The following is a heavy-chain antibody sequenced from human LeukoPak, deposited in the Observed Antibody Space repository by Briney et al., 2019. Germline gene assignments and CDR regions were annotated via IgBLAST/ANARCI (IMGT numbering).Heavy chain of an antibody. CDR1: GYTFTGYY. Sequence: ASVTVSCKTSGYTFTGYYMHWVRQAPGQGLEWMGWISAYNGNTNYAQKLQGRVTMTTDTSTSTAYMELRSLRSDDTAVYYCARAKGRYSSGWYWFDPWGQGTLVTVSS. V-gene: IGHV1-18*04. CDR3: ARAKGRYSSGWYWFDP. J-gene: IGHJ5*02. D-gene: IGHD6-19*01. CDR2: ISAYNGNT.